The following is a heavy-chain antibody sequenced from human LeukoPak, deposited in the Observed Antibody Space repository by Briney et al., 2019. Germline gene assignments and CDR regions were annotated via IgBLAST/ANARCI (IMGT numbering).Heavy chain of an antibody. J-gene: IGHJ4*02. Sequence: GGSLRLSCAASGFTFSSYSMNWVRQAPGKGLEWVSSISSSSSYIYYADSVKGRFTISRDNSKNTLYLQMNSLRAEDTAVYYCAKKIVLMVSPNYFDYWGQGTLVTVSS. CDR2: ISSSSSYI. CDR3: AKKIVLMVSPNYFDY. CDR1: GFTFSSYS. D-gene: IGHD2-8*01. V-gene: IGHV3-21*04.